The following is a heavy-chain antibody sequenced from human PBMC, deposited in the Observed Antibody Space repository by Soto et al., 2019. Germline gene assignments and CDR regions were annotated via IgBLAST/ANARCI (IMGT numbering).Heavy chain of an antibody. D-gene: IGHD4-17*01. CDR3: ARSSTVTTLYYYYYGMDV. Sequence: QVQLVQSGAEVKKPGSSMKVSCKASGGTFSSYAISWVRQAPGQGLEWMGGIIPIFGTANYAQKFQGRVTITADESTSTAYMELSSLRSEDTAVYYCARSSTVTTLYYYYYGMDVWGQGTTVTVSS. J-gene: IGHJ6*02. CDR2: IIPIFGTA. CDR1: GGTFSSYA. V-gene: IGHV1-69*01.